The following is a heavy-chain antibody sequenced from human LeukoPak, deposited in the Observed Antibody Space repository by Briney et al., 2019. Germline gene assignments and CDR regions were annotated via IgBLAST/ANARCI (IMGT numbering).Heavy chain of an antibody. CDR3: AKDVRGYCSGGSCYSVDY. CDR2: ISYDGSNK. CDR1: GFTFSSYG. Sequence: GGSLRLSCAASGFTFSSYGMHWVRQAPGKGLEWVAVISYDGSNKYYADSVKGRFTISRDNSKNTLYLQMNSLRAEDTAVYYCAKDVRGYCSGGSCYSVDYWGQGTLVTVSS. D-gene: IGHD2-15*01. V-gene: IGHV3-30*18. J-gene: IGHJ4*02.